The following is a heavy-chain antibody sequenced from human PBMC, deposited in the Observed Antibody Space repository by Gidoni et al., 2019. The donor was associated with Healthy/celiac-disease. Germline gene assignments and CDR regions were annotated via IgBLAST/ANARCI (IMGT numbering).Heavy chain of an antibody. Sequence: QVQLQESGPGLVKPSETLSLTCTVSGGSISSYYWSWIRQPPGKGLEWIGYIYYSGSTNYNPSLKTRVTISVDTSKNQFSLKLSSVTAADTAVYYCAREARSGGFDYWGQGTLVTVSS. D-gene: IGHD2-15*01. V-gene: IGHV4-59*01. CDR3: AREARSGGFDY. J-gene: IGHJ4*02. CDR2: IYYSGST. CDR1: GGSISSYY.